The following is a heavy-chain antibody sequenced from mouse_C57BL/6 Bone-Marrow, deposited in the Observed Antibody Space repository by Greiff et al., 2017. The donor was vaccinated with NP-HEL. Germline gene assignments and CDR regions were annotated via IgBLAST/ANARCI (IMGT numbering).Heavy chain of an antibody. CDR2: INPNNGGT. V-gene: IGHV1-26*01. CDR1: GYTFTDYY. Sequence: DVKLQESGPELVKPGASVKISCKASGYTFTDYYVNWVKQSHGQSLEWIGDINPNNGGTSYNQKFKGKATLTADTSSSTAYMELRSLTSEDSAVYYCARATYYDYDGAMDYWGQGTSVTVSS. D-gene: IGHD2-4*01. CDR3: ARATYYDYDGAMDY. J-gene: IGHJ4*01.